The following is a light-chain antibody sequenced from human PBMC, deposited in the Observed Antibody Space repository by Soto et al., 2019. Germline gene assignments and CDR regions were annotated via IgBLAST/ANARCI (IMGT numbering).Light chain of an antibody. V-gene: IGKV1-8*01. CDR1: QGISSY. J-gene: IGKJ2*01. CDR3: QQLNTYPHT. Sequence: AIRMTQSPSSLSASTGDRVTITCRASQGISSYLAWYQQKPGKAPKLLIYAASTLQSRVPSRFSGSGSGTDFTLTISSLQPEDFATYYCQQLNTYPHTFGQGTKLEIK. CDR2: AAS.